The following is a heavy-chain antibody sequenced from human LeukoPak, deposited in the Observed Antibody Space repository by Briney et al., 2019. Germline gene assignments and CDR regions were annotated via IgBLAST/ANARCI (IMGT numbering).Heavy chain of an antibody. Sequence: GGSLRLSCAASGFTFSSYAMLWVRQAPGKGLEWVAVISYDGSNKYYADSVKGRFTISRDNSKNTLYLQMNSLRAEDTAVYYCAGGMATITNFDYWGQGTLVTVSS. V-gene: IGHV3-30-3*01. CDR2: ISYDGSNK. CDR1: GFTFSSYA. D-gene: IGHD5-24*01. CDR3: AGGMATITNFDY. J-gene: IGHJ4*02.